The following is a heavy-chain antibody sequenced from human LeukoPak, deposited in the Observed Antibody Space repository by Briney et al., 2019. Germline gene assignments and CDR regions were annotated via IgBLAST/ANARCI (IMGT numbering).Heavy chain of an antibody. Sequence: SVKVSCKASGGTFSSYAISWVRQAPGQGLEWMGGIIPIFGTANYAQKFQGRVTITADESTSTAYMELSSLRSEDTAVYYCASSPTLRGAAGEPFGYWGQGTLVTVSS. V-gene: IGHV1-69*13. J-gene: IGHJ4*02. CDR3: ASSPTLRGAAGEPFGY. CDR2: IIPIFGTA. CDR1: GGTFSSYA. D-gene: IGHD3-10*01.